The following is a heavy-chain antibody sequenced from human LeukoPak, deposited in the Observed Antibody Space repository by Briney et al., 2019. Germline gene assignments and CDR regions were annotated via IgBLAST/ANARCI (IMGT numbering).Heavy chain of an antibody. CDR2: IYHSGST. CDR3: ASSAPYYYYMDV. CDR1: GGSFSGYY. J-gene: IGHJ6*03. V-gene: IGHV4-34*01. Sequence: SETLSLTCAVYGGSFSGYYWSWIRQPPGKGLEWIGEIYHSGSTNYNPSLKSRVTISVDKSKNQLSLKLSSVTAADTAVYYCASSAPYYYYMDVWGKGTTVTVSS.